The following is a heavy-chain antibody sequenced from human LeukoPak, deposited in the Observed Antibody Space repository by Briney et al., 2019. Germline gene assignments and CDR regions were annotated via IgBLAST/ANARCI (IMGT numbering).Heavy chain of an antibody. D-gene: IGHD3-9*01. CDR2: IEQDRNKK. CDR3: ARVRSGYYFDY. V-gene: IGHV3-7*01. CDR1: GFTFSNYW. Sequence: GGSLRLSCAASGFTFSNYWMTWVRQAPGKGLEWVANIEQDRNKKYYVDSVKGRFTISRDNAKNSLYLQMNSLRAEDTAVYYCARVRSGYYFDYWGPGTLVTVSS. J-gene: IGHJ4*02.